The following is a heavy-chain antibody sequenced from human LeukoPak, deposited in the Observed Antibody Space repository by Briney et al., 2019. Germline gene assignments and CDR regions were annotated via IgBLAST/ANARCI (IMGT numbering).Heavy chain of an antibody. CDR1: GGSISSYY. CDR3: ARVRSSSWSTGNWFDP. D-gene: IGHD6-13*01. J-gene: IGHJ5*02. Sequence: PSETLSLTCTVSGGSISSYYWSWIRQPPGKGLEWIGYIYYSGSTNYNPSLKSRVTISVGTSKNQFSLKLSSVTAADTAVYYCARVRSSSWSTGNWFDPWGQGTLVTVSS. V-gene: IGHV4-59*01. CDR2: IYYSGST.